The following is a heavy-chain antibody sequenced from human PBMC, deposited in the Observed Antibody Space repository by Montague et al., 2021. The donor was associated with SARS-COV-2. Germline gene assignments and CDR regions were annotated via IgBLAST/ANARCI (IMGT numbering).Heavy chain of an antibody. Sequence: SLRLSCAASGFTFSSYEMNWVRQAPGKGLEWVSCISSSGGIMFYADSVKGRFSISRDNAKNSLYLQMNSLRVEDTAVYYCARRYCSSTSCTNDYWGQGTLVTVSS. CDR1: GFTFSSYE. V-gene: IGHV3-48*03. J-gene: IGHJ4*02. CDR2: ISSSGGIM. D-gene: IGHD2-2*01. CDR3: ARRYCSSTSCTNDY.